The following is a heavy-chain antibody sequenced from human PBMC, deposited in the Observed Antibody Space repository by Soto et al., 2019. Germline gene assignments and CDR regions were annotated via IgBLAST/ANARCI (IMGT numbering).Heavy chain of an antibody. V-gene: IGHV3-23*01. CDR3: ASNTRYDPPDY. CDR1: GFTFSSYA. Sequence: PGGSLRFSCAASGFTFSSYAMSWVRQAPGKGLAWVSGISVSGGSTYYADSVKGRFTISRDNSKNTLYLQMNSLRAEDTAVYYCASNTRYDPPDYWGQGTLVTVSS. D-gene: IGHD3-16*01. J-gene: IGHJ4*02. CDR2: ISVSGGST.